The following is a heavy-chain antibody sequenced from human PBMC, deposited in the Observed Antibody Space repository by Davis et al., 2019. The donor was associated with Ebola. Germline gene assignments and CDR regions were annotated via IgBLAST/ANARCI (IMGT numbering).Heavy chain of an antibody. V-gene: IGHV3-7*03. CDR1: GFPFTRYW. Sequence: PGGSLRPSCAASGFPFTRYWMRWVRTAPGKGLEWVAKIKEDGSEKLEVDSVKGRFTISRDNAKDSLYLQMNSLRAEDTAVYYCARGSRNMDVWGQGTTVTVSS. CDR2: IKEDGSEK. CDR3: ARGSRNMDV. J-gene: IGHJ6*02.